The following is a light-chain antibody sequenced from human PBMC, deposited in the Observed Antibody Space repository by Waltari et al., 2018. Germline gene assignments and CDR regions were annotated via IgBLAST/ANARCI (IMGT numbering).Light chain of an antibody. J-gene: IGKJ4*01. CDR2: AAS. CDR1: QGISNY. V-gene: IGKV1-16*02. CDR3: QQYNNYPFT. Sequence: DIQMTQSPSSLSASVGDRVTITCRASQGISNYVAWVQQKPGTAPKSLIYAASSLQSGVTSKFSGSGSGTDFTLTITSLQPDDFATYYCQQYNNYPFTFGGGTKVEIK.